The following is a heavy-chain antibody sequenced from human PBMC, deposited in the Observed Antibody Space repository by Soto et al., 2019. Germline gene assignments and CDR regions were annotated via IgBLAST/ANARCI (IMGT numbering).Heavy chain of an antibody. CDR2: IYYSGST. J-gene: IGHJ4*02. CDR3: ARAKVIRGVNVQFDY. D-gene: IGHD3-10*01. Sequence: QVQLQESGPGLVKPSQTLSLTCTVSGGSISSSGYHWSWIRQHPGKGLEWLGYIYYSGSTSYNPSLKSRITISVDTSKNQFSLRLTSVTAADSAVYHCARAKVIRGVNVQFDYWGQGTLVTVSP. CDR1: GGSISSSGYH. V-gene: IGHV4-31*03.